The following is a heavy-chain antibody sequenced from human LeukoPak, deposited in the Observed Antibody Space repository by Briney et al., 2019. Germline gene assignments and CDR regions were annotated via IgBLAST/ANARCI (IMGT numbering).Heavy chain of an antibody. Sequence: PGGSLRLSCAASGFTFSSYEMNWVRLAPGKGLEWVSYISSRGSTIYYADSVKGRLTISRDNAKNSLYLQMNSLRAEDTAVYYCAKVARDIYYYYYMDVWGKGTTVTVSS. CDR1: GFTFSSYE. CDR2: ISSRGSTI. CDR3: AKVARDIYYYYYMDV. V-gene: IGHV3-48*03. J-gene: IGHJ6*03.